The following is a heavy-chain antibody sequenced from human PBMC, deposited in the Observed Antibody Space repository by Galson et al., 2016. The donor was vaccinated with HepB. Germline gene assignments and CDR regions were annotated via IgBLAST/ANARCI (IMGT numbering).Heavy chain of an antibody. D-gene: IGHD6-19*01. J-gene: IGHJ4*02. Sequence: SLRLSCAASGFTFSTYSMNWVRQAPGKGLEWVSYISSGSSTIYYADSVKGRFTISRDNSKNTVYLQANSLRAEDTAVYYCGKRIPVAGSWGGGLDYWGQGTLVTVSS. CDR1: GFTFSTYS. CDR2: ISSGSSTI. V-gene: IGHV3-48*01. CDR3: GKRIPVAGSWGGGLDY.